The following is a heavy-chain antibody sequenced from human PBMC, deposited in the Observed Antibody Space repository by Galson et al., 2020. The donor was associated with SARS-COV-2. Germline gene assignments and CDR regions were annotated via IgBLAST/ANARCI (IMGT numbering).Heavy chain of an antibody. J-gene: IGHJ5*02. CDR3: ARGGFRQWLVELYNWFDP. CDR2: ISSSGSTF. CDR1: GFNFSDCN. D-gene: IGHD6-19*01. V-gene: IGHV3-11*01. Sequence: PGGSLRLSCAASGFNFSDCNMIWIRQAPGKGMEWDSYISSSGSTFYYADSVEGRFTISRDNAKNSLFLQMNSLRVEDTAVYYCARGGFRQWLVELYNWFDPWGQGTLVTVSS.